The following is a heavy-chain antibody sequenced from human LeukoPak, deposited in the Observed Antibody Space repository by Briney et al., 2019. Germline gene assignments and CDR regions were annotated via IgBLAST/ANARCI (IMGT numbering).Heavy chain of an antibody. J-gene: IGHJ6*03. D-gene: IGHD3-3*02. V-gene: IGHV3-30*04. CDR3: ATGALPLGFLELIRPGNYFSNYMGV. CDR1: GFTFSTYP. CDR2: ISPDGNNE. Sequence: GGSLRLSCDASGFTFSTYPMHWVRQAPGKGLEWLTLISPDGNNEYYAYSVKGRFTISRANSKNTLYLQMTSLTTEATATYYCATGALPLGFLELIRPGNYFSNYMGVWGKGTMVVVSS.